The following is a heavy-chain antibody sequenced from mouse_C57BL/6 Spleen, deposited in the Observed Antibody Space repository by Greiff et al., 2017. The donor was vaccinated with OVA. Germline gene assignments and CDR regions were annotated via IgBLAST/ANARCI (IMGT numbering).Heavy chain of an antibody. CDR1: GYSFTGYF. CDR2: INPYNGDT. V-gene: IGHV1-20*01. Sequence: EVQLQQSGPELVKPGDSVKISCKASGYSFTGYFMNWVMQSHGKSLEWIGRINPYNGDTFSNQKFKGKATLTVDKSSSTAHMELRSLTSEDSAVYYCARGGKNYAMDYWGQGTSVTVSS. CDR3: ARGGKNYAMDY. J-gene: IGHJ4*01.